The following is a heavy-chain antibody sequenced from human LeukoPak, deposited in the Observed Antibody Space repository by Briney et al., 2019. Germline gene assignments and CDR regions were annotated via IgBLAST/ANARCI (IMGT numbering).Heavy chain of an antibody. CDR3: AKDRPYYYDSSGYYSEYFQH. CDR2: ISGSGGST. Sequence: AGGSLRLSCAASGFTFSSYAMSWVRQAPGKGLEWVSAISGSGGSTYYADSVKGRFTISRDNSKNTLYLQMNSLRAEDTAVYYCAKDRPYYYDSSGYYSEYFQHWGQGTLVTVSS. V-gene: IGHV3-23*01. D-gene: IGHD3-22*01. CDR1: GFTFSSYA. J-gene: IGHJ1*01.